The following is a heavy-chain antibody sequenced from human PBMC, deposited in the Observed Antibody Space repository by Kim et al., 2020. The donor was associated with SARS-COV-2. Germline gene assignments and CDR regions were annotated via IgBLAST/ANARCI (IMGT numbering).Heavy chain of an antibody. J-gene: IGHJ4*02. Sequence: GESLKISCKGSGYSFTSYWIGWVRQMPGKGLEWMGIIYPGDSDTRYSPSFQGQVTISADKSISTAYLQWSSLKASDTAMYYCARQGGYGSGSYYTFDYWGQGTLVTVSS. V-gene: IGHV5-51*01. CDR3: ARQGGYGSGSYYTFDY. CDR2: IYPGDSDT. D-gene: IGHD3-10*01. CDR1: GYSFTSYW.